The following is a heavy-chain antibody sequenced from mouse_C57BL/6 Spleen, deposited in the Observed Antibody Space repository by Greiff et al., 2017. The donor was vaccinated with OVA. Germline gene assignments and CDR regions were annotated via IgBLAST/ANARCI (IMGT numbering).Heavy chain of an antibody. J-gene: IGHJ3*01. V-gene: IGHV1-26*01. D-gene: IGHD2-5*01. CDR2: INPNNGGT. Sequence: EVQLQQSGPELVKPGASVKISCKASGYTFTDYYMNWVKQSHGKSLEWIGDINPNNGGTSYNQKFKGKATLTVDKSSSTAYMELRSLTSEDSAVYYYARKDYSNYFAWFAYWGQGTLVTVSA. CDR1: GYTFTDYY. CDR3: ARKDYSNYFAWFAY.